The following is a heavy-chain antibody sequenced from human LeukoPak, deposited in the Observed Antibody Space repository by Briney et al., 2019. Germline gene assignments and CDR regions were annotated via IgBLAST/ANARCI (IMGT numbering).Heavy chain of an antibody. CDR2: IYHRGST. CDR3: ARVLAVAGTRPFYYYGMDV. Sequence: PSGTLSLACAVSGGSLCSSNWWGWVRQPPGKGLEWIGEIYHRGSTKYNPSLRSRVTISVDKSKNQFSLKLSSVTDAHTAVYYCARVLAVAGTRPFYYYGMDVWGKGTTVTVSS. CDR1: GGSLCSSNW. J-gene: IGHJ6*04. V-gene: IGHV4-4*02. D-gene: IGHD6-19*01.